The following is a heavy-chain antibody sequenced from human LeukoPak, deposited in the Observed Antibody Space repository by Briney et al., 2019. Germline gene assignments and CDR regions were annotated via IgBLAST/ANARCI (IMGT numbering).Heavy chain of an antibody. V-gene: IGHV4-59*08. CDR1: GDSISGYY. CDR3: ARALQDYYYGMDA. J-gene: IGHJ6*02. CDR2: IYYSGRT. Sequence: SETLSLTCTVSGDSISGYYWSWIRQPPGKGLEWIGYIYYSGRTNYNPSLKSRVTISEDTSKNHFSLRLRSVTAADTAVYYCARALQDYYYGMDAWGQGTTVTVSS. D-gene: IGHD5-24*01.